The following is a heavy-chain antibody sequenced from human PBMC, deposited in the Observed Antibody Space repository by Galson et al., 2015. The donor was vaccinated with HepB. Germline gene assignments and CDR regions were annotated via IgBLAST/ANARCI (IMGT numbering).Heavy chain of an antibody. D-gene: IGHD6-6*01. CDR2: ISAYNGNT. J-gene: IGHJ6*03. Sequence: SGAEVKKPGASVKVSCKASGYTFTSYGISWVRQAPGQGLEWMGWISAYNGNTNYAQKLQGRVTMTTDTSTSTAYMELRSLRSDDTAVYYCARAGGQLVGHVLDYYYYYMDVWGKGTTVTVSS. V-gene: IGHV1-18*01. CDR1: GYTFTSYG. CDR3: ARAGGQLVGHVLDYYYYYMDV.